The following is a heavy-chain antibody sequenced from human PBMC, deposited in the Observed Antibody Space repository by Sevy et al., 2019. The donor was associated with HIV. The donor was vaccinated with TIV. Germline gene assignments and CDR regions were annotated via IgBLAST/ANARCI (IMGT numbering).Heavy chain of an antibody. CDR1: GGSISSYY. J-gene: IGHJ5*02. V-gene: IGHV4-59*01. CDR2: IYYSGST. CDR3: AARRGAARTDWFDP. D-gene: IGHD6-6*01. Sequence: SETLSLTCTVSGGSISSYYWSWIRQPPGKGLEWIGYIYYSGSTNYNPSLKSRVTISVDTSKNQFSLKLRSVTAADTAVYYCAARRGAARTDWFDPWGQGTLVTVSS.